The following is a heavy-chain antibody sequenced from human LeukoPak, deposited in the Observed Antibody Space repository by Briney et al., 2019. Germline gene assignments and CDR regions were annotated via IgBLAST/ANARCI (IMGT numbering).Heavy chain of an antibody. Sequence: GGSLRLSCAASGFTFRSNAMSWVRQAPGKGLEWVSAISGSDGSTDYADSGKGRFTISRDNSKNTLYLQMNSLRAEDTAVYYCAKRMTLFGGAAFDIWGQGTMVTVSS. J-gene: IGHJ3*02. CDR1: GFTFRSNA. V-gene: IGHV3-23*01. D-gene: IGHD2-21*01. CDR2: ISGSDGST. CDR3: AKRMTLFGGAAFDI.